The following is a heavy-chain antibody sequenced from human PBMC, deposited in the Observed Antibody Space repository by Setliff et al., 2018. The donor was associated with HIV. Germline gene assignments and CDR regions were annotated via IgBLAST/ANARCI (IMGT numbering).Heavy chain of an antibody. D-gene: IGHD5-12*01. CDR2: VYYSGGT. J-gene: IGHJ4*02. V-gene: IGHV4-39*01. Sequence: SETLSLTCTVSGGSVSDTSYYWGWIRQPPGKGLEWLANVYYSGGTYYNLSLNSRVTISVDTSRNQFSLKLTSVTAADTALYFCARLGDSGYDFRGYFDYWGQGKLVTVSS. CDR1: GGSVSDTSYY. CDR3: ARLGDSGYDFRGYFDY.